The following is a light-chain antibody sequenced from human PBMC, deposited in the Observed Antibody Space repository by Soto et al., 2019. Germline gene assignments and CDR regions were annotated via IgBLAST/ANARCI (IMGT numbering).Light chain of an antibody. V-gene: IGKV3-15*01. Sequence: EIVMTHSPATLSVSPWEIATLSCRASQSVSSKLAWYQQKPGQPPRLLIYAASTRATGIPVRFSCSGSVTVFTLTISSLQSEYFAVYYCQQYNNWPWTFGQGTKVDIK. J-gene: IGKJ1*01. CDR1: QSVSSK. CDR2: AAS. CDR3: QQYNNWPWT.